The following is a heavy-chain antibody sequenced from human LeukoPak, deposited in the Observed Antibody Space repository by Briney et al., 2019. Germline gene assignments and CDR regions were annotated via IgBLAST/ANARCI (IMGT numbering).Heavy chain of an antibody. Sequence: SETLSLTCTVSGGSISSSSYYWGWIRQPPGKGLEWIGSIYYSGSTYYNPSLKSRVTISVDTSKNQFSLKLSSVTAADTAVYYSARRALRKQYYYDSSGYYYPYYYYYMDVCGKGTTVTVSS. CDR2: IYYSGST. CDR1: GGSISSSSYY. D-gene: IGHD3-22*01. J-gene: IGHJ6*03. CDR3: ARRALRKQYYYDSSGYYYPYYYYYMDV. V-gene: IGHV4-39*01.